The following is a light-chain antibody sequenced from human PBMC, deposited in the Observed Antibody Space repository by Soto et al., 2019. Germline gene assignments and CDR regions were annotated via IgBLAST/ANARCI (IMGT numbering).Light chain of an antibody. CDR1: SSNIRAGYD. CDR2: GNS. J-gene: IGLJ1*01. Sequence: QSVLTQPPSVSGAPGQRVTISCTGSSSNIRAGYDVHWYQQLPGTAPKLLIYGNSNRPSGVPDRFSGSKSGTSASLAITGLQAGDEADYYCQSYDSSLRGVFGTGTKVTVL. CDR3: QSYDSSLRGV. V-gene: IGLV1-40*01.